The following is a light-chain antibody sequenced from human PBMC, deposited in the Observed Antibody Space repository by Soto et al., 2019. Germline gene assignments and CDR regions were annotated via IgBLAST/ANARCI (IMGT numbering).Light chain of an antibody. Sequence: DIQMTQSPSSLSASVGDRVTITCRASQGISHFLAWYQQKLGQGPKLLIYAASILQSGVPARFSGAGFGTNFTLTISSLQPEDFATYYCQQTFGVSYDFGPGTRLEIK. CDR3: QQTFGVSYD. CDR2: AAS. CDR1: QGISHF. J-gene: IGKJ2*01. V-gene: IGKV1-39*01.